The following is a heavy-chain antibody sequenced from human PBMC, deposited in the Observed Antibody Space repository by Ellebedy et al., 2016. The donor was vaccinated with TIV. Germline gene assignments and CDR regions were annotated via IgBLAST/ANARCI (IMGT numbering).Heavy chain of an antibody. V-gene: IGHV3-53*04. J-gene: IGHJ6*02. CDR1: GFTVSTNY. CDR3: ARDLGSSPDWGDYYGMDV. Sequence: PGGSLRLSCAASGFTVSTNYMSWVRQAPGKGLEWVSVIYSGSNTYYADSVKGRFTISRHNSKNTLYLQMNSLRAEDTAVYYCARDLGSSPDWGDYYGMDVWGQGTTVTVSS. CDR2: IYSGSNT. D-gene: IGHD6-13*01.